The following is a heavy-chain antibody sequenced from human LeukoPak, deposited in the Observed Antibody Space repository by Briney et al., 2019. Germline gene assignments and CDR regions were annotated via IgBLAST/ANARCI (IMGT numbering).Heavy chain of an antibody. Sequence: GGSLRLSCAASGFTFSGSALHWVRQASGKGLEWVGRIRSTANGYATAYAVSVKGRFTISRDDSKNTAYLQMDSLKTEDTAVYYCTGNYYGSGSYADFDYWGQGTLVTVSS. J-gene: IGHJ4*02. CDR3: TGNYYGSGSYADFDY. CDR1: GFTFSGSA. V-gene: IGHV3-73*01. CDR2: IRSTANGYAT. D-gene: IGHD3-10*01.